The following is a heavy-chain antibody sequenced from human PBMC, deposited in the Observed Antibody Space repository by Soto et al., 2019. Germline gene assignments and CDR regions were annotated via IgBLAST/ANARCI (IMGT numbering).Heavy chain of an antibody. J-gene: IGHJ4*02. CDR1: GGSISSYY. V-gene: IGHV4-59*08. CDR3: ARHDPGIYGDYLNYFDY. Sequence: SETLSLTCTVSGGSISSYYWSWIRQPPGKGLEWIGYIYYSGSTNYNPSLKSRVTISVDTSKNQFSLKLSSVTAADTAVYYCARHDPGIYGDYLNYFDYWGQGTLVTVSS. D-gene: IGHD4-17*01. CDR2: IYYSGST.